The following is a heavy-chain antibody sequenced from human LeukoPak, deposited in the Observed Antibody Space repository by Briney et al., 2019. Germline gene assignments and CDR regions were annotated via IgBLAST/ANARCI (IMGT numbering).Heavy chain of an antibody. J-gene: IGHJ4*02. V-gene: IGHV4-39*01. CDR2: IYYSGST. Sequence: PSETLSLTCTVSGGSISSSSYYWGWIRQPPGKGLEWIGSIYYSGSTYYNPSLKSRVTISVDTSKNQFSLKLSSVTAADTAVYYCARLLWFGEATYFDYWGQGTLVTVSS. CDR1: GGSISSSSYY. D-gene: IGHD3-10*01. CDR3: ARLLWFGEATYFDY.